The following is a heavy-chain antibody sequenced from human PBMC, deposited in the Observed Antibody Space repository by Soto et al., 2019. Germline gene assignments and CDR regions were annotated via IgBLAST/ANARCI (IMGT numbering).Heavy chain of an antibody. J-gene: IGHJ4*02. CDR1: GFSFSAYS. D-gene: IGHD6-13*01. CDR2: ISSDGGKT. Sequence: QVHLVESGGGVVQAGRSLRLSCAASGFSFSAYSMHWVRQAPGKGLEWVAVISSDGGKTYYAGSLKGRFTVSRDNSKNILYLQMNSLRAEDTAVYYCARAGQQVAVFDYWGQGTEVTVSS. CDR3: ARAGQQVAVFDY. V-gene: IGHV3-30-3*01.